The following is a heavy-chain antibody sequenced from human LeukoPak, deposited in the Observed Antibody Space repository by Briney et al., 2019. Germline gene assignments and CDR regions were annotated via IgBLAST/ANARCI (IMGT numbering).Heavy chain of an antibody. CDR2: IYSGGST. Sequence: GGSLRLSCAASGFTFSNYAMSWVRQAPGKGLEWVSVIYSGGSTYYADSVKGRFTISRDNSKNTLYLQMNSLRAEDTAVYYCARGDPPVLLWFGELLSPFDYWGQGTLVTVSS. CDR1: GFTFSNYA. D-gene: IGHD3-10*01. J-gene: IGHJ4*02. CDR3: ARGDPPVLLWFGELLSPFDY. V-gene: IGHV3-53*01.